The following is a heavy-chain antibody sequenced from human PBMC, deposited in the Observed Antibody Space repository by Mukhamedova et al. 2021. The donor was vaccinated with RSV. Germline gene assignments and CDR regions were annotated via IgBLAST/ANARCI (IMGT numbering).Heavy chain of an antibody. Sequence: GRFTISRDNSKTAVYLEMNSLTVEDTAMYYCARNSGCRLGEDFFDFWGQGTLVTVSS. V-gene: IGHV3-30*07. D-gene: IGHD3-10*01. CDR3: ARNSGCRLGEDFFDF. J-gene: IGHJ4*02.